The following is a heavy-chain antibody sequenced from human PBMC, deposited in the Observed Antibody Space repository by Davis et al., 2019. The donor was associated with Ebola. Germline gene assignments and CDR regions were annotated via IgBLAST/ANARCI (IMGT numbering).Heavy chain of an antibody. V-gene: IGHV3-74*01. D-gene: IGHD3-22*01. CDR3: ARAHYYDSSGYRWYFDL. CDR1: GFTFSGSA. CDR2: INSDGSTG. Sequence: HTGGSLRLSCAASGFTFSGSAMHWVRQAPGRGLVWVSRINSDGSTGNYADSVKGRLSISRDNAKNTLYLQMNSLRAEDTAVYFCARAHYYDSSGYRWYFDLWGRGTLVTVSS. J-gene: IGHJ2*01.